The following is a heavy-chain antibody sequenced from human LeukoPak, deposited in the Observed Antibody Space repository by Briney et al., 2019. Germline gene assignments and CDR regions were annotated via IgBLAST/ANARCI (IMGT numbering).Heavy chain of an antibody. J-gene: IGHJ3*02. CDR3: ARDFYGSGSYLDAFDI. CDR2: IIPIFGTA. Sequence: SVTDFCKASGGTFSSYAISWVRQAPGQGLEWMGGIIPIFGTANYAQKFQGRVTITADESTSTAYMELSSLRSEDTAVYYCARDFYGSGSYLDAFDIWGQGTMVTVSS. CDR1: GGTFSSYA. D-gene: IGHD3-10*01. V-gene: IGHV1-69*01.